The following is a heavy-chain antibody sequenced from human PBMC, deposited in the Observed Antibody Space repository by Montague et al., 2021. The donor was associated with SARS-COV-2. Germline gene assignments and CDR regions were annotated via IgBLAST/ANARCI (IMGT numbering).Heavy chain of an antibody. CDR2: INYSGGT. CDR1: GSSVRSYY. Sequence: SETLSLTCIVSGSSVRSYYWSWIRQPPGKRLEWSGYINYSGGTSYNPSLKSRVTISVDTSKNQFSLKLSSVTAADTAVYYCARENTVTTFGGPYYIDSWGQGTLVTVSA. V-gene: IGHV4-59*02. CDR3: ARENTVTTFGGPYYIDS. J-gene: IGHJ4*02. D-gene: IGHD4-17*01.